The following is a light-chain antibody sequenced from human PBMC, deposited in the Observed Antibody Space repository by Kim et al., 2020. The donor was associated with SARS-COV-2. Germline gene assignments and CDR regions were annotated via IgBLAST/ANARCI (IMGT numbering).Light chain of an antibody. CDR3: QQANNFPLT. J-gene: IGKJ4*01. CDR1: QGINNW. CDR2: AAS. V-gene: IGKV1D-12*01. Sequence: DIQMTQSPSSVSASVGDRVTITCRASQGINNWLAWYQQKPGKPPNLLIYAASNLQSGVPSRFSGSGSGTDFTLTISSLQPEDSATYYCQQANNFPLTFGGGTKVDIK.